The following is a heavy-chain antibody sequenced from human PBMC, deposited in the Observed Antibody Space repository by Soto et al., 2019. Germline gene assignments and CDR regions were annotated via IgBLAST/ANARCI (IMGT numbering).Heavy chain of an antibody. V-gene: IGHV4-30-2*01. J-gene: IGHJ4*02. CDR3: VRVPDY. Sequence: SETLSLTCAVSGGTIIRGGYSWSWIRQPPGKGLEWIGYIYHSGSTYYNPSLKSRVTISVDRSKNQFSLKLSSVTAADTAVYYCVRVPDYWGQGTLVTVSS. CDR2: IYHSGST. CDR1: GGTIIRGGYS.